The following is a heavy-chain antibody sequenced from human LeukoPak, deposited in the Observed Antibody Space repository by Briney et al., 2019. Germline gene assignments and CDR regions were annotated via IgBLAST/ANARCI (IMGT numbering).Heavy chain of an antibody. CDR1: GFTFSSYA. Sequence: PGESLRLSCAASGFTFSSYAMSWVRQAPGKGLEWVSVIYSGGSTYYADSVKGRFTFSRDNSKNTLYLQMNSLRADDTAVYYCAKVTSITMVRGANPHAFDIWGQGTMVTVSS. CDR3: AKVTSITMVRGANPHAFDI. J-gene: IGHJ3*02. CDR2: IYSGGST. D-gene: IGHD3-10*01. V-gene: IGHV3-23*03.